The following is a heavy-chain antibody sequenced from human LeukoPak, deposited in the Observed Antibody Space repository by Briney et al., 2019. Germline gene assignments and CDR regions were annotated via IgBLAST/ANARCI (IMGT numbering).Heavy chain of an antibody. D-gene: IGHD1-26*01. CDR1: GFTFSSYR. J-gene: IGHJ4*02. V-gene: IGHV3-21*01. CDR2: ISSSSSYI. Sequence: PGDSLSLSCAPSGFTFSSYRMNWVLQSPGKGLECVSSISSSSSYIYYAASVKGRFTVSRANAKNSLYLQMTSLRDQDTSIYYCTTVLRGTYWSFDYWGQGALVTVSS. CDR3: TTVLRGTYWSFDY.